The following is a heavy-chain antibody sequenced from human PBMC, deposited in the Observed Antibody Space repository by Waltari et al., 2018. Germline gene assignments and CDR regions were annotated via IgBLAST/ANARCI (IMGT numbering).Heavy chain of an antibody. CDR2: IYSGGST. J-gene: IGHJ5*02. V-gene: IGHV3-53*01. CDR1: GFTVSSTY. CDR3: ARAAISYSSVGWFDP. Sequence: EVQRVESGGGLLQPGGSLRLSCAASGFTVSSTYMSWVRPAPGKGLEWVSVIYSGGSTYYADSVKGRFTISRDNSKNTLYLQMNSLRAEDTAVYYCARAAISYSSVGWFDPWGQGTLVTVSS. D-gene: IGHD6-19*01.